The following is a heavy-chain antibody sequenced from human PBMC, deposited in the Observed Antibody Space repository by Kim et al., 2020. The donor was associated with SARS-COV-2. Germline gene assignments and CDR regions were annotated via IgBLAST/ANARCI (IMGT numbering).Heavy chain of an antibody. D-gene: IGHD6-19*01. V-gene: IGHV6-1*01. J-gene: IGHJ6*02. CDR2: TYYRSKWYS. CDR3: TRFIAVAATYFYYGMDV. Sequence: SQTLSLTCAISGDSVSSSSVTWNWIRQSPSRGLEWLGRTYYRSKWYSDYAVSVQSRIIIKPDTSKNQFSLQLNSVTPEDTAVYYCTRFIAVAATYFYYGMDVWRQGTTATVSS. CDR1: GDSVSSSSVT.